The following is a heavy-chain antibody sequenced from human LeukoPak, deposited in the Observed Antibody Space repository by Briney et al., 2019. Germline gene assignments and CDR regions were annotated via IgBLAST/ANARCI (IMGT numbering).Heavy chain of an antibody. CDR2: IYTSGST. D-gene: IGHD2-15*01. V-gene: IGHV4-4*07. CDR1: GGSISSYY. CDR3: ARDRCSGGSCYADY. J-gene: IGHJ4*02. Sequence: KASETLSLTCTVSGGSISSYYWSWLRQPAGKGLEWIGRIYTSGSTNYNPSLKSRVTMSVDTSKNQFSLKLSSVTAADTAVYYCARDRCSGGSCYADYWGQGTLVTVSS.